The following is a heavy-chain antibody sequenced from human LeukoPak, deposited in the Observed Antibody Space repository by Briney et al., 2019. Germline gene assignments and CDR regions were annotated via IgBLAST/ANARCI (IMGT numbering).Heavy chain of an antibody. V-gene: IGHV1-18*01. D-gene: IGHD2-21*02. CDR1: GYTFTSYG. J-gene: IGHJ4*02. CDR2: ISAYNGNT. Sequence: ASVKVSCKASGYTFTSYGISWVRQAPGQGLEWMGWISAYNGNTNYAQKLQGRVTMTTDTSTSTAYMELRSLRSEDTAVYYCARDRSWVVVTAISAAHYFDYWGQGTLVTVSS. CDR3: ARDRSWVVVTAISAAHYFDY.